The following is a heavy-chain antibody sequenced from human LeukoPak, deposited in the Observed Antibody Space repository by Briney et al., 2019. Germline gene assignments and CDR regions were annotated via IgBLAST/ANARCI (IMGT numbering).Heavy chain of an antibody. J-gene: IGHJ4*02. D-gene: IGHD3-9*01. CDR1: GFTFSSYG. Sequence: SGGSLRLSCAASGFTFSSYGMHWVRQAPGKGLEWVAVIWYDGSNKYYADSVKGRFTISRDNSKNTLYLQMNSLRAEDTAEYYCAKAYDILTGYYPLDYWGQGTLVTVSS. CDR3: AKAYDILTGYYPLDY. V-gene: IGHV3-33*06. CDR2: IWYDGSNK.